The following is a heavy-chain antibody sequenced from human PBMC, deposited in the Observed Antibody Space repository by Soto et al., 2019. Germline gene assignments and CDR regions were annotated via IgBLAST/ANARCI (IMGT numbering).Heavy chain of an antibody. Sequence: SETLSLTCTVSGGSISSSSYYWGWIRQPPGKWLECIGSIYYSGSTYYNPSLKSRVTISVYTSKNLFSLKLSSVTAADTAVYYCARLEDNYDFWSGYYFDYWGQGTLVTVSS. CDR2: IYYSGST. J-gene: IGHJ4*02. CDR1: GGSISSSSYY. D-gene: IGHD3-3*01. CDR3: ARLEDNYDFWSGYYFDY. V-gene: IGHV4-39*01.